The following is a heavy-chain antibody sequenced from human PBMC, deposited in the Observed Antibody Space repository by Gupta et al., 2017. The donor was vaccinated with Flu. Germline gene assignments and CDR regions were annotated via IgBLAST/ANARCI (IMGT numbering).Heavy chain of an antibody. CDR2: IGPSGSNI. CDR1: AFPFSDYF. V-gene: IGHV3-11*01. J-gene: IGHJ3*02. CDR3: ARGVKHRTDASDM. Sequence: QVQLVESGGGLVKPGGSLRLSCAASAFPFSDYFMYWMRQAPGKGLEWVSFIGPSGSNIYYADSVKGRFTISRDNAKNSFFLQMDSLRVEDTAVYYCARGVKHRTDASDMWGRGTMVTVSS. D-gene: IGHD3-3*01.